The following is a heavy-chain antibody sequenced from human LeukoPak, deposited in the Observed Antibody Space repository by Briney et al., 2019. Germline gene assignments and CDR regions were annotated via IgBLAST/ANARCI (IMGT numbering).Heavy chain of an antibody. CDR3: AKDKGNSRYFDY. CDR1: GFTFDDYA. J-gene: IGHJ4*02. CDR2: ISWNSGSI. Sequence: GGSLRLSCAASGFTFDDYAMHWVRQAPGKGLEWVSGISWNSGSIGYADSVKGRFTISRDNAKNSLYLQMNSLRAEDTALYYCAKDKGNSRYFDYWGQGTLATLSS. V-gene: IGHV3-9*01.